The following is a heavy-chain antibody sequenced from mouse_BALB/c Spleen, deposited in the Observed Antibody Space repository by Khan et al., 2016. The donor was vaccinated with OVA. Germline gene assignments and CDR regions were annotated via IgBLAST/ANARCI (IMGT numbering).Heavy chain of an antibody. D-gene: IGHD1-1*01. CDR3: ARIYRSDFDY. CDR2: INPHIGET. Sequence: VRLQQPGPELVKPGASVKISCKASGYSFTGYFMNWVMQSHGKSLEWIGRINPHIGETFYNQKFKGKATLTVDESSSTAHMELRSLASEDSAVYYCARIYRSDFDYWGQGTTVTVSS. J-gene: IGHJ2*01. V-gene: IGHV1-20*02. CDR1: GYSFTGYF.